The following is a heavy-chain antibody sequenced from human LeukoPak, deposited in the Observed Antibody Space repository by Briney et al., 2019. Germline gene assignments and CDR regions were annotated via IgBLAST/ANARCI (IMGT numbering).Heavy chain of an antibody. D-gene: IGHD2-21*02. J-gene: IGHJ4*02. CDR3: AKDLLFVVVTANAYFDH. V-gene: IGHV3-30-3*01. CDR2: ISYDGSNK. Sequence: GGSLRLSCAASGFTFSSYAMHWVRQAPGKGLEWVAVISYDGSNKYYADSVKGRFTISRDNSKNTLYLQMNSLRAEDTAVYYCAKDLLFVVVTANAYFDHWGQGTLVTVSS. CDR1: GFTFSSYA.